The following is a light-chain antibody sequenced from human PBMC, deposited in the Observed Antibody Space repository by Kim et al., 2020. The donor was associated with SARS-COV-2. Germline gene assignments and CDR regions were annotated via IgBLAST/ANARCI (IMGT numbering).Light chain of an antibody. Sequence: EIVMTQSPASLSLSPGESGTLSCRASQSVRTNLDWYQQRPGQAPRLLFHGSSTRATDLPARFRGSGSGTEFTLTISSLQSEDFAVYYCQQYNTWPYTFGQGTKVEI. CDR3: QQYNTWPYT. CDR2: GSS. V-gene: IGKV3-15*01. J-gene: IGKJ2*01. CDR1: QSVRTN.